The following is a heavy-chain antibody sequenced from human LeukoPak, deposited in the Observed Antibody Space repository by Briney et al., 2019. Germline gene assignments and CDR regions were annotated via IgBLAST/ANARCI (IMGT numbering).Heavy chain of an antibody. CDR1: GFTFSNYA. Sequence: GGSLRLSCAVSGFTFSNYAVNWVRQAPGKGLEWVSGISGSGGTTYYADSVKGRFTISRDNAKNSLYLQMDSLSDEDTAVYYCARDITVVRGLIGYYYGMDVWGQGTTVTVS. CDR3: ARDITVVRGLIGYYYGMDV. J-gene: IGHJ6*02. D-gene: IGHD3-10*01. CDR2: ISGSGGTT. V-gene: IGHV3-23*01.